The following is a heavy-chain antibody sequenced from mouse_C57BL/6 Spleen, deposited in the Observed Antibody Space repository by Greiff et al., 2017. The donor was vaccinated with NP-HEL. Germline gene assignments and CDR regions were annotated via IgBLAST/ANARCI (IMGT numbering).Heavy chain of an antibody. CDR3: ARAGYYGSSYYLDY. D-gene: IGHD1-1*01. Sequence: VQLKESGPGLVKPSQSLSLTCSVTGYSITSGYYWYWIRQFPGNKLEWMGYISYDGSNNYNPSLKNRISITRDTSKNQFFLKLNSVTTEDTATYYCARAGYYGSSYYLDYWGQGTTLTVSS. V-gene: IGHV3-6*01. CDR2: ISYDGSN. J-gene: IGHJ2*01. CDR1: GYSITSGYY.